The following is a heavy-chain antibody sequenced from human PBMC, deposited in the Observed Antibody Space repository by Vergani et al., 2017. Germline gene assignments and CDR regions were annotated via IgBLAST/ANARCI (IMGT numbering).Heavy chain of an antibody. CDR2: IYYSGST. CDR1: GGSISSGGYY. J-gene: IGHJ6*02. D-gene: IGHD4-11*01. CDR3: ARGRAATVTTGRFAPGAFGMDV. V-gene: IGHV4-61*08. Sequence: QVQLQESGPGLVKPSQTLSLTCTVSGGSISSGGYYWSWIRQPPGKGLEWIGYIYYSGSTNYNPSLKSQVTISVDTSKNQFSLKLSSVTAADTAVYYCARGRAATVTTGRFAPGAFGMDVWGQGTTVTVSS.